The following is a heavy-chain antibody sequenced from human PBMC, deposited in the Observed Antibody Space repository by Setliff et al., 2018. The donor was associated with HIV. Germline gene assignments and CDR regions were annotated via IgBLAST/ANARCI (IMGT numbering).Heavy chain of an antibody. V-gene: IGHV1-18*04. D-gene: IGHD6-19*01. CDR2: ISHDNGNT. J-gene: IGHJ4*01. Sequence: GASVKVSCKASGYIFLNYDITWVRQAPGQGLEWMGWISHDNGNTNYAQKIEGRVILTTDKSTNTVEMELRSLRSEDTAVYYCARNQGDSSGWYAGDYWGHGTLVTVSS. CDR3: ARNQGDSSGWYAGDY. CDR1: GYIFLNYD.